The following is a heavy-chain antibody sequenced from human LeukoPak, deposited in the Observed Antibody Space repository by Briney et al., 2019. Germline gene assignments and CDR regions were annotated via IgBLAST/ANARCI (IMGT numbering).Heavy chain of an antibody. Sequence: GGSLRLSCAASGFTFSDYYMSWIRQAPGKGLECVSYISSSGSTIYYADSVRGRFTISRDNAKNSLYLQMNSLRAEDTAVYYCAKSHITRYPLQYYFDLWGQGAQVIVSS. CDR3: AKSHITRYPLQYYFDL. J-gene: IGHJ4*02. D-gene: IGHD2-21*01. CDR1: GFTFSDYY. CDR2: ISSSGSTI. V-gene: IGHV3-11*01.